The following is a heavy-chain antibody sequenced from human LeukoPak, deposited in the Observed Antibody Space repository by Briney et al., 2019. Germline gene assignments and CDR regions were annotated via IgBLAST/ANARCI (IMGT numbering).Heavy chain of an antibody. CDR1: GFTVSSNY. CDR3: ASSAALDY. Sequence: GSLRLSCAASGFTVSSNYMSWVRQAPGKGLEWVSSISSSSSYIYYADSVKGRFTISRDNAKNSLYLQMNSLRAEDTAVYYCASSAALDYWGQGTLVTVSS. J-gene: IGHJ4*02. D-gene: IGHD2-2*01. CDR2: ISSSSSYI. V-gene: IGHV3-21*01.